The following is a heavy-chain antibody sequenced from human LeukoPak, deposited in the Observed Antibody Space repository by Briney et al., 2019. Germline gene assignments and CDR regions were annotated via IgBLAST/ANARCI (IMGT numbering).Heavy chain of an antibody. V-gene: IGHV4-61*02. CDR3: ARGGGNSPL. CDR1: GVSIISGSYY. J-gene: IGHJ4*02. D-gene: IGHD4-23*01. CDR2: IYTSGST. Sequence: SQTLSLTCTVSGVSIISGSYYGSWIRQPAGKGLEWIGRIYTSGSTNYNPSLKSRVTISVDTSKNQFSLKLSSVTAADTAVYYCARGGGNSPLWGQGTLVTVSS.